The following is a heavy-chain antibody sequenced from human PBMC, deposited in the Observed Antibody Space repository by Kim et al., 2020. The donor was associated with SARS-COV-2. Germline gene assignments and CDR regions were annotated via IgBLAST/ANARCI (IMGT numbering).Heavy chain of an antibody. CDR3: AGLYAYNCFDP. J-gene: IGHJ5*02. CDR2: LSYSGRT. Sequence: SETLSLTCSVSGGSISSSISYWGWIRQPPGKGLEWIGSLSYSGRTYYNPSLKSRVTISVDTSKNQFSLNLSSVTAADTAAYYCAGLYAYNCFDPWGPGT. D-gene: IGHD4-17*01. CDR1: GGSISSSISY. V-gene: IGHV4-39*01.